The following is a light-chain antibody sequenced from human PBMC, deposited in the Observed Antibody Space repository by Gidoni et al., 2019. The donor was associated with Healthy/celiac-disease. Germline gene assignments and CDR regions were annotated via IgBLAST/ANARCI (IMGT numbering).Light chain of an antibody. Sequence: QSVLTQPPSASGTPGQRVTIPCSGSSSNIGSNSVYWYQQLPGTAPKLLIYRNNQRPSGVPDRFSGSKSGTSASLAISGLRSEDEAEYYCAAWDDSLSGRVFGGGTKLTVL. CDR2: RNN. V-gene: IGLV1-47*01. CDR3: AAWDDSLSGRV. CDR1: SSNIGSNS. J-gene: IGLJ2*01.